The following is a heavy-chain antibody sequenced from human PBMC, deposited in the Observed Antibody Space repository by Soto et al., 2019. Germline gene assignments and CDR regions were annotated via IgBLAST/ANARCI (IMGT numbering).Heavy chain of an antibody. D-gene: IGHD3-3*01. J-gene: IGHJ4*02. V-gene: IGHV2-5*02. Sequence: QITLKESGPPLVKPTQTLTLTCTFSGFSLSTSGVGVGWIRQPPGKALEWLALIYWDDDKRYSPSLKSRLTITKDTSKNQVVLTMTNMDPVDTATYYCAHETYDFWSGYYRAFDYWGQGTLVTVSS. CDR2: IYWDDDK. CDR1: GFSLSTSGVG. CDR3: AHETYDFWSGYYRAFDY.